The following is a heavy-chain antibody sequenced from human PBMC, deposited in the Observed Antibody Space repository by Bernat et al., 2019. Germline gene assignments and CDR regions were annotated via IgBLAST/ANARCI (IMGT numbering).Heavy chain of an antibody. CDR2: IYHSGST. CDR1: GGSISSSNW. CDR3: ASAPYYDFWSGGGPKMDV. V-gene: IGHV4-4*02. Sequence: QVQLQESGPGLVKPSGTLSLTCAVSGGSISSSNWWSWVRQPPGKGLEWIGEIYHSGSTNYNPSLKSRVTISVDKSKNQFSLKLSSVTAADTAVYYCASAPYYDFWSGGGPKMDVWGKGTTVTVSS. J-gene: IGHJ6*04. D-gene: IGHD3-3*01.